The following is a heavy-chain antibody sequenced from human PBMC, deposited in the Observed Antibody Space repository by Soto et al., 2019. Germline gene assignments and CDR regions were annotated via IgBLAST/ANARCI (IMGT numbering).Heavy chain of an antibody. D-gene: IGHD6-13*01. V-gene: IGHV1-8*01. CDR2: MNPNSGNS. J-gene: IGHJ6*02. CDR3: ARVGWGSRWETYGFDV. CDR1: GYTFTSYD. Sequence: QVRLVQSGAEVKKPGASVKVSCKASGYTFTSYDINWVRQATGQGLEWMGWMNPNSGNSGHAQKFQSRVTMTRNNSISTAYIELSSLRSEDTAVYYWARVGWGSRWETYGFDVWGQGNTVTVSS.